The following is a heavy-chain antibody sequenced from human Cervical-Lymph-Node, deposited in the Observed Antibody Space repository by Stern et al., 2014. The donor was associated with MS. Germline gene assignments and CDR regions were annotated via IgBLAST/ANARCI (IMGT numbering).Heavy chain of an antibody. Sequence: QVHLVQSGAEVKKPGASVKVSCKVSGYTLSEISMHWVRQAPGKGLEWMGGFDPEHGETRYAQKFQGRVTMAEGMSTDTGYLELSTLRSEDRACNSGGTHRGRVTCYCGMDVWGQGTTVTVSS. J-gene: IGHJ6*02. CDR3: GTHRGRVTCYCGMDV. CDR1: GYTLSEIS. CDR2: FDPEHGET. V-gene: IGHV1-24*01. D-gene: IGHD2-21*02.